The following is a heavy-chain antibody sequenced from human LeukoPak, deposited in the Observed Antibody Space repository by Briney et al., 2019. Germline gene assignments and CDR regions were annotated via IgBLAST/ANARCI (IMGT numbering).Heavy chain of an antibody. CDR1: GYTFSSYG. CDR3: AGEASGWYADY. CDR2: IWYDGSKT. D-gene: IGHD6-19*01. Sequence: GGSLRLSCEASGYTFSSYGTHWVRQAPGKGLEWVALIWYDGSKTYYADSVKGRFTISRDNSKNTLYLQMNSLRAEDTAVYYCAGEASGWYADYWGQGTLVTVSS. V-gene: IGHV3-33*01. J-gene: IGHJ4*02.